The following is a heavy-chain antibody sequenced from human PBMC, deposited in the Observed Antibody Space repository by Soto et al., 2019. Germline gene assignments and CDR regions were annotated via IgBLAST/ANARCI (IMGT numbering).Heavy chain of an antibody. CDR1: GFTFSSYA. Sequence: GGSLRLSCAASGFTFSSYAMSWVRQAPGKGLEWVSAISGSGGSTYYADSVKGRFTISRDNSKNTLYPQMNSLRAEDTAVYYCAKQGYDRYQRTDYWGQGTLVTVSS. J-gene: IGHJ4*02. CDR2: ISGSGGST. CDR3: AKQGYDRYQRTDY. D-gene: IGHD3-22*01. V-gene: IGHV3-23*01.